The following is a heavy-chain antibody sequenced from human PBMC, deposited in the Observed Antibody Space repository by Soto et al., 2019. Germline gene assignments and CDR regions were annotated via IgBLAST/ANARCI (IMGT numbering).Heavy chain of an antibody. D-gene: IGHD1-26*01. Sequence: QVQLVQSGAEVKKPGSSVKVSCKASGGTFSSYTITWVRQAPGHGLEGLGRVIPLLGITNYAQKIQGRVTIGADRSTSTAYMELSSLRSEDTAVYYCARGGVGAAGGMDVWGQGTTVSVSS. J-gene: IGHJ6*02. V-gene: IGHV1-69*02. CDR2: VIPLLGIT. CDR3: ARGGVGAAGGMDV. CDR1: GGTFSSYT.